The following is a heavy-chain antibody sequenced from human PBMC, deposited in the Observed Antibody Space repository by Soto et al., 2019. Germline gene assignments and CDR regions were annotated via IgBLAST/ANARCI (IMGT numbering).Heavy chain of an antibody. Sequence: EVQLLESGGGLVQPGGSLRLSCAASGFTFSSYAMSWVRQAPGKGLEWVSAISGSGGSTYYADSVKGRFTISRDNSKNTLYLQMNSLRAEDTAVYYCAREVTLYDSSGYYLGESDYWGQGTLVTVSS. J-gene: IGHJ4*02. CDR1: GFTFSSYA. CDR2: ISGSGGST. D-gene: IGHD3-22*01. V-gene: IGHV3-23*01. CDR3: AREVTLYDSSGYYLGESDY.